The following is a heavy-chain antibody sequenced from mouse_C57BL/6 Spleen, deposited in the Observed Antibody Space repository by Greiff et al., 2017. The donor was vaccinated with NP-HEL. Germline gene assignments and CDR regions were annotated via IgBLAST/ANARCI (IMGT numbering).Heavy chain of an antibody. J-gene: IGHJ2*01. CDR2: IDPSDSYT. Sequence: VQLQQSGAELVKPGASVKLSCKASGYTFTSYWMQWVKQRPGQGLEWIGEIDPSDSYTNYNQKFKGKATLTLDTSSSTAYMQLSSLTSEDSAVYYCAREDLDDGYFDYWGQGTTLTVSS. CDR3: AREDLDDGYFDY. CDR1: GYTFTSYW. D-gene: IGHD2-3*01. V-gene: IGHV1-50*01.